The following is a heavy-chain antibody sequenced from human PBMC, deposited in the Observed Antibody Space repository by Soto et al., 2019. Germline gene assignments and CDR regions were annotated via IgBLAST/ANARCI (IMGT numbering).Heavy chain of an antibody. CDR3: ERMYSSGSGWFHT. CDR2: FYSSGSI. CDR1: GYSISAGGYY. D-gene: IGHD6-19*01. Sequence: TSETLSLTCFVSGYSISAGGYYWSWIRHHPGKGLEWIGSFYSSGSIIYNPSLRSRVSISGDTSSNQFSMSLTSVTAADTARYYCERMYSSGSGWFHTWGQGTLVTVSS. J-gene: IGHJ5*02. V-gene: IGHV4-31*03.